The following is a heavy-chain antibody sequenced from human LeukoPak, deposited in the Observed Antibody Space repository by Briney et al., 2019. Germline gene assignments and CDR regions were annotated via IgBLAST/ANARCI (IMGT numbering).Heavy chain of an antibody. CDR1: GGSISSYH. D-gene: IGHD1-7*01. V-gene: IGHV4-59*01. CDR3: ARWMSKWNSVNYYYYYYMDV. J-gene: IGHJ6*03. CDR2: VYDSGST. Sequence: PSETLSLTCTVSGGSISSYHWSWIRQPLGRGLEWIGCVYDSGSTNYNPALKSRGTISSDTSKNQLSLNLTSVTAADTAVYYCARWMSKWNSVNYYYYYYMDVWGKGTTVTVSS.